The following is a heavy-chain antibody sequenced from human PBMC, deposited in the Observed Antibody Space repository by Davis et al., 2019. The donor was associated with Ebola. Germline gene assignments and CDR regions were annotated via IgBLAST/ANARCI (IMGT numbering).Heavy chain of an antibody. V-gene: IGHV4-4*02. CDR2: IFHSGST. D-gene: IGHD3-9*01. J-gene: IGHJ1*01. CDR1: GGSISSSNW. Sequence: MPSETLSLTCAVSGGSISSSNWWSWVRQPPGKGLEWIGEIFHSGSTNYNPSLKSRVTISVDKSKNQFSLNLRSLTAADTAIYYCAKTYDVLTGFRWIDHWGQGTLVTVSS. CDR3: AKTYDVLTGFRWIDH.